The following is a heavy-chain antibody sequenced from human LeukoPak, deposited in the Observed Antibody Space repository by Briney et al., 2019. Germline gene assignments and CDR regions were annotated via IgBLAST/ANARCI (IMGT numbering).Heavy chain of an antibody. Sequence: QAGGSLRLSCAASGFTFSDHYMDWVRQAPGKGLEWVGRIRKKANSYTTEYAASVKGRFTISRDDSKDSLFLQMNSLKTEDTAVYYCARSNSGSDVYFDYWGQGTLVTVSS. CDR2: IRKKANSYTT. CDR3: ARSNSGSDVYFDY. CDR1: GFTFSDHY. D-gene: IGHD1-26*01. J-gene: IGHJ4*02. V-gene: IGHV3-72*01.